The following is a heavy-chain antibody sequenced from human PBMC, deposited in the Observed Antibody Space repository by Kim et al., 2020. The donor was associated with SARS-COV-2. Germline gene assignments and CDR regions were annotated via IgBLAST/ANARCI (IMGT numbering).Heavy chain of an antibody. D-gene: IGHD3-10*01. CDR2: ISSSSSYI. J-gene: IGHJ3*02. CDR1: GFTFSSYS. Sequence: GGSLRLSCAASGFTFSSYSMNWVRQAPGKGLEWVSSISSSSSYIYYAASVKGRFTISRDNAKNSLYLQMNSLRAEDAAVYYCAREEGITMVRGVTLDALDIWGQGTMVTVSS. V-gene: IGHV3-21*01. CDR3: AREEGITMVRGVTLDALDI.